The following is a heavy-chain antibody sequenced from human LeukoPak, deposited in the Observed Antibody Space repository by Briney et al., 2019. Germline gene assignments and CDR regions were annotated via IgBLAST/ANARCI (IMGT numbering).Heavy chain of an antibody. V-gene: IGHV3-74*01. D-gene: IGHD1-26*01. Sequence: GGSLRLSCVASGFTFSSYWMHWVRQAPGKGLVWVSRIDGDGSSTSYADSVKGRFTISRDNAKNTLYLQMNSLRAEDTAVYYCARTIVGAAFDYWGQGTLVTVSS. CDR2: IDGDGSST. J-gene: IGHJ4*02. CDR1: GFTFSSYW. CDR3: ARTIVGAAFDY.